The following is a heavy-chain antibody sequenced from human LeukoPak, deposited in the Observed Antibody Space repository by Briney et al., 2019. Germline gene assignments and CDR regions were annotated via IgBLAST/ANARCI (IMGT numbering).Heavy chain of an antibody. CDR1: GFTVRSNY. Sequence: GGSLRLSCAASGFTVRSNYMSWVRQAPGKGLEWVSVIYSGGNTYYADSVKGRFTISRDNSKNTLFLQMNSLRAEDTAVYYCARDREGSSSWDYWGQGALVTVSS. V-gene: IGHV3-53*01. CDR2: IYSGGNT. J-gene: IGHJ4*02. CDR3: ARDREGSSSWDY. D-gene: IGHD6-13*01.